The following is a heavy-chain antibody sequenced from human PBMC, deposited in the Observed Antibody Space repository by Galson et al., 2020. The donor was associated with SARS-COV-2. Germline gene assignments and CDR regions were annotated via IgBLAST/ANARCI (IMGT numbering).Heavy chain of an antibody. D-gene: IGHD3-3*01. CDR3: VRDGLRFSYYYYMDF. V-gene: IGHV3-64D*06. CDR1: GLPFSTYA. CDR2: ISSHGGSA. Sequence: ESLKIYCSASGLPFSTYALYWVRQAPRKGPEYVSLISSHGGSAYYADPVKGRVTISRDNSKDTLYLQMSSLRTEDPAVYDCVRDGLRFSYYYYMDFWCKETTVTVSS. J-gene: IGHJ6*03.